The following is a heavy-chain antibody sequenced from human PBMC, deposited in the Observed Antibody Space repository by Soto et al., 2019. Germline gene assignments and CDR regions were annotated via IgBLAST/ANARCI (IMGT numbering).Heavy chain of an antibody. CDR1: GASVSNISYF. J-gene: IGHJ4*02. CDR2: SNHSGNT. CDR3: ARAVPVDIVAYDY. Sequence: SETLSLTCTVAGASVSNISYFWVWLRQPPGKGLEGIGESNHSGNTNDNPALKSRVTISVDTSKNQFSLKLSSVTAADTAVYYCARAVPVDIVAYDYWGQGTLVTVSS. D-gene: IGHD5-12*01. V-gene: IGHV4-39*07.